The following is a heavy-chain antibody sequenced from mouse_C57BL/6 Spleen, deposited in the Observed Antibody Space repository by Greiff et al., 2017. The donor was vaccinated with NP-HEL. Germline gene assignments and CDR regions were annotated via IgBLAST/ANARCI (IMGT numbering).Heavy chain of an antibody. Sequence: EVQLVESGGGLVQPKGSLKLSCAASGFTFNTYAMHWVRQAPGKGLEWVARIRSKSSNYATYYADSVKDRFTISRDDSQSMLYLQMNNLKTEDTAMDYCVRDYDYDRGDAMDYWGQGTSVTVSS. D-gene: IGHD2-4*01. V-gene: IGHV10-3*01. J-gene: IGHJ4*01. CDR3: VRDYDYDRGDAMDY. CDR2: IRSKSSNYAT. CDR1: GFTFNTYA.